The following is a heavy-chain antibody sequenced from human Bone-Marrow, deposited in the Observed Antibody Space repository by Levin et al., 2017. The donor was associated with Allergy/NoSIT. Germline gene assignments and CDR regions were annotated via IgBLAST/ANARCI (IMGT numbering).Heavy chain of an antibody. CDR1: RYSFTSYW. CDR3: ARNDCSGGSCHQLGEGHGEFFDY. D-gene: IGHD2-15*01. Sequence: LGESLKISCKGSRYSFTSYWIGWVRQMPGKGLEWMGIIYPGDSDTRYSPSFQGQVTISADKSISTAYLQWSSLKASDTAMYYCARNDCSGGSCHQLGEGHGEFFDYWGQGTLVTVSS. V-gene: IGHV5-51*01. CDR2: IYPGDSDT. J-gene: IGHJ4*02.